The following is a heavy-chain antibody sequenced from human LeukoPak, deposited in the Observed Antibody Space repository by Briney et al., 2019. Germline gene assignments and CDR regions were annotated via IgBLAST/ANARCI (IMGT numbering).Heavy chain of an antibody. CDR1: GGSISSSSYY. CDR3: AREPTGDRGGFFDF. J-gene: IGHJ4*02. Sequence: SETLSLTCTVSGGSISSSSYYWGWIRQPPGKGLEWIGSIYYSGSTYYNPSLKSRVTISVDTSKNQFSLKLSSVTAADTAVYYCAREPTGDRGGFFDFWGQGALVTVSS. D-gene: IGHD7-27*01. V-gene: IGHV4-39*02. CDR2: IYYSGST.